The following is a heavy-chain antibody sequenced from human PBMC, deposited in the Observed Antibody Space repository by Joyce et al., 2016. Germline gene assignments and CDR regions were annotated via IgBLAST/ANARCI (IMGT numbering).Heavy chain of an antibody. J-gene: IGHJ6*02. Sequence: QVQLVDSGGGVVQPGRSLRLSCAASGFTFSNYGMHWVRQAPGKGLEWVAFISYDGSNKFYADAVKGRFTISRDNSKITLYLQMNSLRAEDTAVYYCAKELSSGSYPPLGMDVWGQGTTVTVSS. V-gene: IGHV3-30*18. CDR1: GFTFSNYG. CDR3: AKELSSGSYPPLGMDV. D-gene: IGHD1-26*01. CDR2: ISYDGSNK.